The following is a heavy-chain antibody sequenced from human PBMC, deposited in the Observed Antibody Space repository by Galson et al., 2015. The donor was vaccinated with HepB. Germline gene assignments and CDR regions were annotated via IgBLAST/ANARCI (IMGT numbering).Heavy chain of an antibody. D-gene: IGHD3-3*01. CDR1: GFTFTYAW. Sequence: SLRLSCAASGFTFTYAWMSWVRQAPGKGLEWVGRIKSKTDGGTTDYAAPVKGRFTISRDDSKNTLYLQMNSLKIEDTAVYYCTTIPLDFWSGYPGPGYYYLDVWGKGTTVTVSS. V-gene: IGHV3-15*01. CDR3: TTIPLDFWSGYPGPGYYYLDV. J-gene: IGHJ6*03. CDR2: IKSKTDGGTT.